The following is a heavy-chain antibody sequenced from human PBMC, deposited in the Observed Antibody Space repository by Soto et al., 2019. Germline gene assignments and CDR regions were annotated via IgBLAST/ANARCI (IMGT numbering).Heavy chain of an antibody. D-gene: IGHD3-10*01. V-gene: IGHV5-51*01. Sequence: EVQLVQSGAEVKKPGESLTISCQASGYNFASDWIGWVRQMPGRGLEWMAVIYPGDSDTRYSPSFQGQVTISADKSISTAYLQWSSLKASDTAMYFCATYGSGSFFEYWGQGTQVSVSS. J-gene: IGHJ4*02. CDR1: GYNFASDW. CDR2: IYPGDSDT. CDR3: ATYGSGSFFEY.